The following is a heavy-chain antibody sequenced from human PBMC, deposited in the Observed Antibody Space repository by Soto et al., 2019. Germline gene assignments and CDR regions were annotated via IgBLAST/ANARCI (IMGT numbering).Heavy chain of an antibody. CDR1: GGSISSGDYY. Sequence: QVQLQESGPGLVKPSQTLSLTCSVSGGSISSGDYYWSWIRQPPGKGLEWIGYIYYSGSTYYNPSLRSRVTISVDTSKNQFSLKLSSVTAADTAVYYCASERPDGARLDPWGQGTLVTVSS. J-gene: IGHJ5*02. D-gene: IGHD6-6*01. CDR2: IYYSGST. V-gene: IGHV4-30-4*01. CDR3: ASERPDGARLDP.